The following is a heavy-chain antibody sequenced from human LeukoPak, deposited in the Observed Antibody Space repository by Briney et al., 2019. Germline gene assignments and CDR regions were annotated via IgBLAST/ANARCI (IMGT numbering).Heavy chain of an antibody. CDR2: INRSGST. CDR1: GGSFSGYY. V-gene: IGHV4-34*01. J-gene: IGHJ4*02. CDR3: ARGCHNYYDSSGYYPPLYYFDY. Sequence: SETLSLTCAVYGGSFSGYYWSWIRQPPGKGLEWIGEINRSGSTNYNPSLKSRVTISVDTSKNQFSLKLSSVTAADTAVYYCARGCHNYYDSSGYYPPLYYFDYWGQGTLVTVSS. D-gene: IGHD3-22*01.